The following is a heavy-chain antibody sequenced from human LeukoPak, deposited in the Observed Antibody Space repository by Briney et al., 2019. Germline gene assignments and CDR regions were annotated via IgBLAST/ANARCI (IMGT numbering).Heavy chain of an antibody. Sequence: GASVKVSCKASGYTFTGYYMHWVRQAPGQGLEWMGWINPNSGGTNYAQKFQGRVTMTRDTSISTAYMELSRLRSDDTAVYYCARWVVVVPAATNLFDYWGQGTLVTVSS. CDR1: GYTFTGYY. CDR2: INPNSGGT. CDR3: ARWVVVVPAATNLFDY. D-gene: IGHD2-2*01. J-gene: IGHJ4*02. V-gene: IGHV1-2*02.